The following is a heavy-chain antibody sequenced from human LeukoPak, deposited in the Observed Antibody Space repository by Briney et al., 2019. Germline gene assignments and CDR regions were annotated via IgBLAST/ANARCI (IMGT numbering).Heavy chain of an antibody. CDR1: GGSISSGDYY. Sequence: LSLTCTVSGGSISSGDYYWSWVRQAPGKGLEWVSAISGSGGSTYYADSVKGRFTISRDNSKNTLYLQMNSLRAEDTAVYYCAQGAALDYWGQGTLVTVSS. V-gene: IGHV3-23*01. J-gene: IGHJ4*02. CDR3: AQGAALDY. D-gene: IGHD2-15*01. CDR2: ISGSGGST.